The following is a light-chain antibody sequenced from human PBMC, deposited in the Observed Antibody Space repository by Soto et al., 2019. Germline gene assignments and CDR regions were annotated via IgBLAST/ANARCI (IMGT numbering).Light chain of an antibody. J-gene: IGKJ3*01. V-gene: IGKV1-39*01. CDR1: QSISSY. CDR3: QQSYSSPRFT. Sequence: DIQMTQSPSSLSASVGDRVTITCRASQSISSYLNWYQQKPGKAPKLLIYAASSLQRGVPSRFSGGGAGTDFTLTISSLQPEDFATYYCQQSYSSPRFTFGPGTKLDIK. CDR2: AAS.